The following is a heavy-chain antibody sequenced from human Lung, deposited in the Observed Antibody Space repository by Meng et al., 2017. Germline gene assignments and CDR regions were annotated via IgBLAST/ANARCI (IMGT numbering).Heavy chain of an antibody. CDR1: DYTFTGYG. CDR3: ARGTPGRSYSDF. J-gene: IGHJ4*02. Sequence: QVYPVQSGAEVQKPGASVKVPCKSSDYTFTGYGVSWVRQAPGQGLEWMAWLGAHDGDRSHAPRFQGRVTVTADRLTATSFMELRNLRYDDTAAYYCARGTPGRSYSDFWGQGTLVTVSS. V-gene: IGHV1-18*04. CDR2: LGAHDGDR. D-gene: IGHD3-10*01.